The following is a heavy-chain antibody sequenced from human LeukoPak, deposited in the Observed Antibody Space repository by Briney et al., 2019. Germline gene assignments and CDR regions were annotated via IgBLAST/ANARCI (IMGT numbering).Heavy chain of an antibody. CDR3: ARDSGGLDY. CDR2: VYSGGST. J-gene: IGHJ4*02. CDR1: GVTVSTNH. Sequence: GGSLRLSCAASGVTVSTNHMSWVRQAPGKGLEWVSIVYSGGSTYYADSVKGRFTISRDNSKDTLYLQTNSLRAGDTAVYYCARDSGGLDYWGQGTRVTVSS. D-gene: IGHD4-23*01. V-gene: IGHV3-66*01.